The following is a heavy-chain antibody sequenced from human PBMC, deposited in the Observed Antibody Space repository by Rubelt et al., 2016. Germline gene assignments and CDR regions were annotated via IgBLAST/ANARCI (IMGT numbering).Heavy chain of an antibody. Sequence: QVQLQQWGAGLLKPSETLSLTCAVYGGSFSGYYWSWIRQPPGKGLEWIGELNHSRSTNYNPSLTSRVTISVDTSKNPFSLKLSSVTAADTAVYYCARGKEGLGVTMVDYWGQGTLVTVSS. CDR1: GGSFSGYY. CDR2: LNHSRST. D-gene: IGHD3-10*01. V-gene: IGHV4-34*01. J-gene: IGHJ4*02. CDR3: ARGKEGLGVTMVDY.